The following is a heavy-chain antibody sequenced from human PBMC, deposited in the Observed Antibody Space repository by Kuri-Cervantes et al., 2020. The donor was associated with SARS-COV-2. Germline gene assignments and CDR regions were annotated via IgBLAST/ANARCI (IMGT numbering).Heavy chain of an antibody. D-gene: IGHD1-26*01. CDR3: ANSLLLSLDY. CDR2: IYSGGIT. V-gene: IGHV3-66*02. CDR1: GFTVSSKY. J-gene: IGHJ4*02. Sequence: GESLKISCAASGFTVSSKYMSWVRQAPGKGLEWVSVIYSGGITYYADSVKGRFTISRDNSKNTLYLQMNSLRAEDTTVYYCANSLLLSLDYWGQGTLFTVSS.